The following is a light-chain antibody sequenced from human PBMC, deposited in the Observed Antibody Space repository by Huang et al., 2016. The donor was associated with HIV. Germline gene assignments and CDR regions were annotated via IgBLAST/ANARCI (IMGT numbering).Light chain of an antibody. V-gene: IGKV3-20*01. CDR2: GAS. CDR3: QQYGGSPLT. J-gene: IGKJ4*01. CDR1: QSVSNY. Sequence: EIVLTQSPGTLSLSPGERATLSCRASQSVSNYLAWYQQKPGQAPRLLIYGASSRATGIPDRFSGSGSGTDCTLTISRLEPEDFAFYYCQQYGGSPLTFGGGIKVETK.